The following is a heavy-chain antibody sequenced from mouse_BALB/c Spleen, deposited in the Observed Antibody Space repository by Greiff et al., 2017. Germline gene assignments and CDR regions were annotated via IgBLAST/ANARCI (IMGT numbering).Heavy chain of an antibody. CDR3: ARSGLRRVMDY. D-gene: IGHD1-1*01. V-gene: IGHV5-17*02. CDR2: ISSGSSTI. CDR1: GFTFSSFG. Sequence: EVMLVESGGGLVQPGGSRKLSCAASGFTFSSFGMHWVRQAPEKGLEWVAYISSGSSTIYYADTVKGRFTISRDNPKNTLFLQMTSLRSEDTAMYYCARSGLRRVMDYWGQGTSVTVSS. J-gene: IGHJ4*01.